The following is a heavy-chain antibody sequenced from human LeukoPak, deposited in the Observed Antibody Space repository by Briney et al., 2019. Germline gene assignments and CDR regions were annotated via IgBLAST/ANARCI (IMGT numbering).Heavy chain of an antibody. CDR1: GYTFTGYY. V-gene: IGHV1-2*02. CDR2: INPNSGGT. D-gene: IGHD5-18*01. CDR3: ARGSRGYSYGYGLHYFDY. J-gene: IGHJ4*02. Sequence: GSSVKVSCKASGYTFTGYYMHWVRQAPGQGLEWMGCINPNSGGTNYAQKFQGRVTMTRDTSISTAYMELSRLRSDDTAVYYCARGSRGYSYGYGLHYFDYWGQGTLVTVSS.